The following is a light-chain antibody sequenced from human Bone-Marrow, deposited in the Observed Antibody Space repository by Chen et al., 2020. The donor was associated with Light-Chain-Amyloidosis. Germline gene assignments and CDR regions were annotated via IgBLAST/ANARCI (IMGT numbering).Light chain of an antibody. CDR1: SSDVGAYKY. CDR3: SSYAGGTTYV. V-gene: IGLV2-8*01. J-gene: IGLJ1*01. Sequence: QSALTQPPSASGSPGQSVTISCTGSSSDVGAYKYVSWYQLHPGKAPKLMIYDVTKRPSGVPDRFSGSKSGNTASLTISGLQTEDEADYYCSSYAGGTTYVFGSGTKVTVL. CDR2: DVT.